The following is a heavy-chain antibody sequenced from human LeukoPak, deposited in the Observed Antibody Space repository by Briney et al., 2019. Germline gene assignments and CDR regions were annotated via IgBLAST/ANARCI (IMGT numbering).Heavy chain of an antibody. CDR1: GGSISSSSYY. J-gene: IGHJ3*02. Sequence: RSSETLSLTCTVSGGSISSSSYYWGWIRQPPGKGLEWIGSIYYSGSTYYKPSLESRVTISVDTSKNQFSLNMSSVTAADTAVYFCARGPYSYDSSGAFDIWGQGTMVTVSS. V-gene: IGHV4-39*01. CDR3: ARGPYSYDSSGAFDI. D-gene: IGHD3-22*01. CDR2: IYYSGST.